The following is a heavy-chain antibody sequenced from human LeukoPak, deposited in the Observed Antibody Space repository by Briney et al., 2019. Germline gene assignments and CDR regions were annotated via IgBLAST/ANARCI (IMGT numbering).Heavy chain of an antibody. J-gene: IGHJ4*02. Sequence: GGSLRLSCAASGFTFSSYSMNWVRQAPGKGLEWVSYISSSSSTIYYADSVKGRFTISRDNAKNSLYLQMNSLRAEDTAVYYCAKDFGVSSSSWSNIYFDYWGQGTLVTVSS. CDR3: AKDFGVSSSSWSNIYFDY. D-gene: IGHD6-13*01. V-gene: IGHV3-48*04. CDR1: GFTFSSYS. CDR2: ISSSSSTI.